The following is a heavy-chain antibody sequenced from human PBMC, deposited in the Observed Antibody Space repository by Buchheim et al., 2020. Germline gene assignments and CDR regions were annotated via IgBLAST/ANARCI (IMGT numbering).Heavy chain of an antibody. V-gene: IGHV3-30*18. Sequence: QVQLVESGGGVVQPGRSLRLSCAASGFTFSSYGMHWVRQAPGKGLEWVAVISYDGSNKYYADSVKGRFTISRDNSKNTLYLQMNSLRAEDTAVYYCANEAVAGPHDCWGQGTL. CDR3: ANEAVAGPHDC. CDR1: GFTFSSYG. J-gene: IGHJ4*02. D-gene: IGHD6-19*01. CDR2: ISYDGSNK.